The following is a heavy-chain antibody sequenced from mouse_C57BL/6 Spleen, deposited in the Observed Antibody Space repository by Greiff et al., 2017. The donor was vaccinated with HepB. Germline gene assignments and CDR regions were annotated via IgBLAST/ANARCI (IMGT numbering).Heavy chain of an antibody. V-gene: IGHV1-80*01. Sequence: QVQLKESGAELVKPGASVKISCKASGYAFSSYWMNWVKQRPGKGLEWIGQIYPGDGDTNYNGKFKGKATLTADKSSSTAYMQLSSLTSEDSAVYFCASRSPTYYYAMDYWGQGTSVTVSS. D-gene: IGHD6-1*01. CDR2: IYPGDGDT. CDR3: ASRSPTYYYAMDY. J-gene: IGHJ4*01. CDR1: GYAFSSYW.